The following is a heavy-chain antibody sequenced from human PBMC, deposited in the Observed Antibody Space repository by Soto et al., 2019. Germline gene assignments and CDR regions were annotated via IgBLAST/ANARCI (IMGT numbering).Heavy chain of an antibody. CDR1: GGSFSGYY. CDR2: INHSGST. D-gene: IGHD3-10*01. CDR3: ARGNSITMVRGVKRWGPHGMDV. V-gene: IGHV4-34*01. J-gene: IGHJ6*02. Sequence: SETLSLTCAVYGGSFSGYYWSWIRQPPGKGLEWIGEINHSGSTNYNPSLKSRVTISVDTSKNQFSLKLSSVTAADTAVYYCARGNSITMVRGVKRWGPHGMDVWGQGTTVTVSS.